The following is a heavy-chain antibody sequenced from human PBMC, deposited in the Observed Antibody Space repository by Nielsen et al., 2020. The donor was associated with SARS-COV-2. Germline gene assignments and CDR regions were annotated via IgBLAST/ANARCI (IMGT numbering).Heavy chain of an antibody. CDR1: GYTFTDYY. CDR2: INPYSGGT. V-gene: IGHV1-2*06. J-gene: IGHJ4*02. Sequence: ASVKVSCKASGYTFTDYYIHWVRQAPGQGLEWMGRINPYSGGTNYAQKFQGRVTMTRDTSTSTVYMELSSLSSEDTAVYYCAKGAYDGVWFSPNYYFDYWGQGTLVTVSS. CDR3: AKGAYDGVWFSPNYYFDY. D-gene: IGHD6-19*01.